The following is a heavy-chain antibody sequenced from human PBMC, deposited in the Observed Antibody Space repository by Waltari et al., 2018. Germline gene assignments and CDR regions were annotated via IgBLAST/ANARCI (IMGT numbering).Heavy chain of an antibody. D-gene: IGHD3-16*01. CDR2: VHSTGNT. CDR1: GHSIHTDSYY. CDR3: ARRWGGRLGPNKDRPPFDY. J-gene: IGHJ4*02. Sequence: QLQLQESGPRLVKPSETLSLTCSVSGHSIHTDSYYWGWIRQSPGKTLEWIGSVHSTGNTYYNPSLKSRLSISIDASKNQFSLNLTSVTTADTATYFCARRWGGRLGPNKDRPPFDYWGQGTLVTVSS. V-gene: IGHV4-39*01.